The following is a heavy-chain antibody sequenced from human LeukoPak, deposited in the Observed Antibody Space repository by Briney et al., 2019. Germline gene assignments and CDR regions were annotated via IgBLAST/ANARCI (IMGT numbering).Heavy chain of an antibody. D-gene: IGHD1-1*01. Sequence: GGSLRLSCAASGFTVSSNYMNWVRQAPGKGLEWVSVVYTGGNTYYADSVKGRFTISRDNPKNTVYLQVNSLRAEDTAVYYCARDPYGTGAFDYWGLGTQVTVSS. CDR1: GFTVSSNY. V-gene: IGHV3-66*01. CDR2: VYTGGNT. J-gene: IGHJ4*02. CDR3: ARDPYGTGAFDY.